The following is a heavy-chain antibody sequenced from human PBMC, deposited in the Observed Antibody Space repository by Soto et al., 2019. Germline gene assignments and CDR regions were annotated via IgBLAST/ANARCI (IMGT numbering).Heavy chain of an antibody. V-gene: IGHV3-48*02. J-gene: IGHJ6*02. CDR2: ISSSSSTI. CDR1: GFTFSSYS. CDR3: ARVPYSGYDGGMDV. Sequence: GGSLRLSCAASGFTFSSYSMNWVRQAPGKGLEWVSYISSSSSTIYYADSVKGRFTISRDNAKNSLYLQMNSLRDEDTAVYYCARVPYSGYDGGMDVWGQGTTVTVSS. D-gene: IGHD5-12*01.